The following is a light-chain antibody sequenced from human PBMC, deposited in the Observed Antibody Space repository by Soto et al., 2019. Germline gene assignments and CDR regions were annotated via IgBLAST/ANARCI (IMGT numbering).Light chain of an antibody. CDR2: GNS. CDR3: QSYDSTLSGSG. CDR1: SSNIGAGYD. J-gene: IGLJ3*02. Sequence: QSVLTQPPSVSGAPGQRVTISCTGSSSNIGAGYDVHWYQQLPGTAPKLLIYGNSNRPSGVPDRFSGSKSGTSASLAITGLQAEHEADYYCQSYDSTLSGSGFGGGTKLTVL. V-gene: IGLV1-40*01.